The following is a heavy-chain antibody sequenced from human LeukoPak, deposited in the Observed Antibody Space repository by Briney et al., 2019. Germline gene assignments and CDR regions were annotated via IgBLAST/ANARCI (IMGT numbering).Heavy chain of an antibody. CDR1: GGTFSSYA. Sequence: ASVTVSCKASGGTFSSYAISWVRQAPGQGLEWMGGIIPILGIANYAQKFQGRVTITADKSTSTAYMELSSLRSEDTAVYYCARVAGIAAAGGTVTSAFYIWGQGTMVTVSS. D-gene: IGHD6-13*01. CDR3: ARVAGIAAAGGTVTSAFYI. J-gene: IGHJ3*02. V-gene: IGHV1-69*10. CDR2: IIPILGIA.